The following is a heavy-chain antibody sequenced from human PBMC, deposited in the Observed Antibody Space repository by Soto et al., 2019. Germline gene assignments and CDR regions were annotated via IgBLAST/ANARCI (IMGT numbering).Heavy chain of an antibody. Sequence: QVQLVQSGAEVKKPGSSVKVSCKASGDTFSTHSFTWVRQAPGQGLEWMGRIIPFVGTENHAQKFKDRVTISADPYTGTVYLEVSSLRSDTTAVYYCATAPSILAEASDYWGPGTLVTVSS. CDR2: IIPFVGTE. V-gene: IGHV1-69*08. J-gene: IGHJ4*02. D-gene: IGHD6-19*01. CDR1: GDTFSTHS. CDR3: ATAPSILAEASDY.